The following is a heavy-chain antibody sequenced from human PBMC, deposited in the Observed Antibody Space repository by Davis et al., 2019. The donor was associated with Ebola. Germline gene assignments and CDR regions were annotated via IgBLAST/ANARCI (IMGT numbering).Heavy chain of an antibody. D-gene: IGHD2-15*01. Sequence: MPGGSLRLSCTVSGGSIGSYYWSWIRQPPGKGLEWIGYIYYSGSTNYNPSLKSRVTISVDTSKNQFSLKLSSVTAADTAVYYCARDRGYSVLWLDPWGQGTLVTVSS. V-gene: IGHV4-59*01. CDR1: GGSIGSYY. J-gene: IGHJ5*02. CDR2: IYYSGST. CDR3: ARDRGYSVLWLDP.